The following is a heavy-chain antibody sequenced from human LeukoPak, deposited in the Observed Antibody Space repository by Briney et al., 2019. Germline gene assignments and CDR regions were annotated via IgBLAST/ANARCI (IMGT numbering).Heavy chain of an antibody. V-gene: IGHV4-30-2*01. CDR1: GGSISSGGYS. CDR2: IYHSGST. J-gene: IGHJ4*02. Sequence: PSETLSLTCAVSGGSISSGGYSWSWIRQPPGKGLEWIGYIYHSGSTYYNPSLKSRVTISVDRSKNQFSLKLSSVTAADTAVYYCARGPSYSSSWYDYWGQGTLVTVSS. D-gene: IGHD6-13*01. CDR3: ARGPSYSSSWYDY.